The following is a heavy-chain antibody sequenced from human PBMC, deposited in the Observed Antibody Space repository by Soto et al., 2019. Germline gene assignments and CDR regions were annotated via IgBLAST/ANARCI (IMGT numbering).Heavy chain of an antibody. D-gene: IGHD3-3*01. CDR3: AKIDHYDFWSGYHTYFDY. J-gene: IGHJ4*02. V-gene: IGHV3-23*01. Sequence: GGSLRLSCAASGFTFSTYGMSWVRQAPGRGLEWVSALSGSGTATYYADSVKGRFTISRDNSKNTLYLQMNSLRVDDTAVYYCAKIDHYDFWSGYHTYFDYWGQGALATVSS. CDR2: LSGSGTAT. CDR1: GFTFSTYG.